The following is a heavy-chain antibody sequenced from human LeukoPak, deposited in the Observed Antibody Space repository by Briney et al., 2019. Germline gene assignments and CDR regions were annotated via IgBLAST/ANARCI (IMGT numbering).Heavy chain of an antibody. CDR3: ARQSVPYSSGWYIRRVWDAFDI. J-gene: IGHJ3*02. D-gene: IGHD6-19*01. CDR1: GDSISSNSAA. Sequence: SQTLSLTCAISGDSISSNSAAWNWIRQSPSRGLEWLGRTYYRSKWYNDYAVSVKSRITINPDTSKNQFSLQLNSVTPEDTAVYYCARQSVPYSSGWYIRRVWDAFDIWGQGTMVTVSS. CDR2: TYYRSKWYN. V-gene: IGHV6-1*01.